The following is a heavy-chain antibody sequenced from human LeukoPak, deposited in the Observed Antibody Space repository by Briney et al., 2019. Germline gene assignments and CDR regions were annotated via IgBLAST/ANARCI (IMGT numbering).Heavy chain of an antibody. Sequence: GGSLRLSCAASGFTFSSYGMHWVRQAPGKGLEWVAFIRYDGSNKYYADSVKGRFTISRDNSKNTLYLQMNSLRAEDTAVYYCAKTRKEYSSSPDAFDIWGQGTMVTVSS. V-gene: IGHV3-30*02. D-gene: IGHD6-6*01. J-gene: IGHJ3*02. CDR2: IRYDGSNK. CDR1: GFTFSSYG. CDR3: AKTRKEYSSSPDAFDI.